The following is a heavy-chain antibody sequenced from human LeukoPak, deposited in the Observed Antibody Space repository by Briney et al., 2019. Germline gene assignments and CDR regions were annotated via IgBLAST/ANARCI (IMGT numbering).Heavy chain of an antibody. CDR3: ARLARGYSGYAVPPFAY. Sequence: PWGALRLSCIASGFNMSYYWMSWVRQAPGKGLDGVANIKQDGSKKYYVDSVKGRFTMSRDNATNSLYLQMNSLKAEDTAVYYCARLARGYSGYAVPPFAYWGQGPLVTVSS. CDR2: IKQDGSKK. D-gene: IGHD5-12*01. J-gene: IGHJ4*02. V-gene: IGHV3-7*01. CDR1: GFNMSYYW.